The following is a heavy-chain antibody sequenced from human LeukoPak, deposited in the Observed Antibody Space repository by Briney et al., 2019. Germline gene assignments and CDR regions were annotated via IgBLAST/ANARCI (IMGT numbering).Heavy chain of an antibody. J-gene: IGHJ4*02. D-gene: IGHD2-2*01. Sequence: GASVKVSCKTSGDTFSSYGINWVRQAPGQGLEWMGGIIPIFGTANYAQNFQGRVTITADESTSTAYMELSSLRSEDTAVYFCARAPLDPDYCGSASCSPLDFDSWGQGTLVTVSS. CDR3: ARAPLDPDYCGSASCSPLDFDS. V-gene: IGHV1-69*13. CDR1: GDTFSSYG. CDR2: IIPIFGTA.